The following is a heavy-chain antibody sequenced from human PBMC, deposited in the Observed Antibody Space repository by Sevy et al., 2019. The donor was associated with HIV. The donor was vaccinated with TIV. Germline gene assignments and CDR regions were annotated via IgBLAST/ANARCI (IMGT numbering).Heavy chain of an antibody. J-gene: IGHJ4*02. CDR3: ARGAPREYSSSSGYYFDY. D-gene: IGHD6-6*01. Sequence: SDTLSLTCTVSDGSISSGGYYWSWIRQHPGKGLEWIGYIYYSGSTYYNPSLKSRVTISVDTSKNQFSLKLSSVTAADTAVYYCARGAPREYSSSSGYYFDYWGQGTLAPSPQ. CDR2: IYYSGST. V-gene: IGHV4-31*03. CDR1: DGSISSGGYY.